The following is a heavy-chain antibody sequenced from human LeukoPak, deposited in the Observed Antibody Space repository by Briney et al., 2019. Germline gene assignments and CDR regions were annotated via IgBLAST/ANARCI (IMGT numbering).Heavy chain of an antibody. D-gene: IGHD1-1*01. CDR3: ARDTQRPRGIYYYYYYMDV. J-gene: IGHJ6*03. CDR2: MNPNSGNT. V-gene: IGHV1-8*03. Sequence: EASVTVSCKASGYTFTSYDINWVRQATGQGLEWMGWMNPNSGNTGYAQKFQGRVTITADESTSTAYMELSSLRSEDTAVYYCARDTQRPRGIYYYYYYMDVWGKGTTVTVSS. CDR1: GYTFTSYD.